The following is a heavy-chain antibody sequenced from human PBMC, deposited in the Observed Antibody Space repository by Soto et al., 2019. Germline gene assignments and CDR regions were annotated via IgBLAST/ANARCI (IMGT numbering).Heavy chain of an antibody. CDR1: GFTFSSYA. D-gene: IGHD3-3*01. CDR3: ARDVRYYDFWSGYYSPDY. J-gene: IGHJ4*02. V-gene: IGHV3-30-3*01. CDR2: ISYDGSNK. Sequence: QVQLVESGGGVAQPGRSLRLSCAASGFTFSSYAMHWVRQAPGKGLEWVAVISYDGSNKYYADSVKGRFTISRDNSKNTLYLQMNSLRAEDTAVYYCARDVRYYDFWSGYYSPDYWGQGTLVTVSS.